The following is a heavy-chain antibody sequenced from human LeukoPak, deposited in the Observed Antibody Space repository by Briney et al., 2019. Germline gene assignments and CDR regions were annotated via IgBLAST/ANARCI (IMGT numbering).Heavy chain of an antibody. CDR1: GFTFSSYA. CDR3: TPCGGDCFFDY. D-gene: IGHD2-21*02. CDR2: IRSKAYGGTI. J-gene: IGHJ4*02. Sequence: PGGSLRLSCAASGFTFSSYAMSWVRQAPGKGLEWVGFIRSKAYGGTIEYAASVKGRFTISRDDSKSIAYLQMNSLKTEDTAVYYCTPCGGDCFFDYWGQGTLVTVSS. V-gene: IGHV3-49*04.